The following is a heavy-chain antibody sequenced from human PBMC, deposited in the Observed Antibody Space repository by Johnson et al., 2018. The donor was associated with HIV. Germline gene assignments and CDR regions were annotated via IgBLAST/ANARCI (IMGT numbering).Heavy chain of an antibody. D-gene: IGHD2-21*02. J-gene: IGHJ3*02. CDR1: GFTFDDYG. CDR3: ARGGAYCGGDCNAFDI. CDR2: INWNGGST. Sequence: EMQLVESGGGVVRPGGSLRLSCAASGFTFDDYGMSWVRQAPGKGLEWVSGINWNGGSTGYADSVKGRFTISRDNAKNSLYLQMNSLRAEDTAVFYCARGGAYCGGDCNAFDIWGQGTMVTVSS. V-gene: IGHV3-20*04.